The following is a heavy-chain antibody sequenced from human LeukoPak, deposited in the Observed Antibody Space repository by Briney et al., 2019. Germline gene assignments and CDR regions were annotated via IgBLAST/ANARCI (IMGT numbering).Heavy chain of an antibody. Sequence: SVKVSCKASGGTFSSYAISWVRQAPGQGLEWMGGIIPIFGTANYAQKFQGRVTITADESTSTAYMELSRLRSDDTAVYYCAREGDSGSSDFDYWGQGTLVTVSS. CDR3: AREGDSGSSDFDY. D-gene: IGHD6-6*01. V-gene: IGHV1-69*13. J-gene: IGHJ4*02. CDR2: IIPIFGTA. CDR1: GGTFSSYA.